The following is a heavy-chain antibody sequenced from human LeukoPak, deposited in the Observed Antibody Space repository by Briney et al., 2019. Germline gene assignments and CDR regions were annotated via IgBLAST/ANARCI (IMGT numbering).Heavy chain of an antibody. CDR1: GFTFSSYA. J-gene: IGHJ4*02. D-gene: IGHD1-26*01. Sequence: GGSLRLSCAASGFTFSSYAMSWVRQAPGEGLEWVSAISGSGGSTYYADSVKGRFTISRDNSKNTLYLQMNSLRAEDTAVYYCAKDLGGSYGFDYWGQGTLVTVSS. V-gene: IGHV3-23*01. CDR3: AKDLGGSYGFDY. CDR2: ISGSGGST.